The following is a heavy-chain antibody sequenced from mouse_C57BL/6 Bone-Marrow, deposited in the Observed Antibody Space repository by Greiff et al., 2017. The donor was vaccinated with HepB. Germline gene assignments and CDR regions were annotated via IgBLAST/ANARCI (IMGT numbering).Heavy chain of an antibody. Sequence: EVMLVESGGGLVQPGGSMKLSCVASGFTFSNYWMNWVRQSPEKGLEWVAQIRLKSDNYATHYAESVKGRFTISRDDSKSSVYLQMNNLRAEDTGIYYCRSNHYYAMDYWGQGTSVTVSS. J-gene: IGHJ4*01. V-gene: IGHV6-3*01. CDR1: GFTFSNYW. D-gene: IGHD2-5*01. CDR3: RSNHYYAMDY. CDR2: IRLKSDNYAT.